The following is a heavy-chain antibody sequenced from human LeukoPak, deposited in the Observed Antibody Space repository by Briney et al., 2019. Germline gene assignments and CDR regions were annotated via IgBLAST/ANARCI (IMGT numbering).Heavy chain of an antibody. CDR3: ARGWDYYDSSGPLDY. D-gene: IGHD3-22*01. CDR1: GFTFSSYE. CDR2: ISSSGSTI. J-gene: IGHJ4*02. Sequence: GGSLRLSCAASGFTFSSYEMNWVRQAPGKGLEWVSYISSSGSTIYYADSVKGRFTISRDNAKNSLYLQMNSLRAEDTAVYYCARGWDYYDSSGPLDYWGQETLVTVSS. V-gene: IGHV3-48*03.